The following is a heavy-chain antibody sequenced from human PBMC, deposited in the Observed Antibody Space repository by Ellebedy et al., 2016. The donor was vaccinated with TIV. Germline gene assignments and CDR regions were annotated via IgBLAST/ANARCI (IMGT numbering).Heavy chain of an antibody. CDR2: INPNSGGT. J-gene: IGHJ5*02. Sequence: ASVKVSCKASGYTIIGYYMHWVRQAPGQGLEWMGWINPNSGGTNYAQNFQGRVTMTRDTSISTAHMELSRLRSDDTAVYYCARDRASGYSYGVWFDPWGQGTLVTVSS. V-gene: IGHV1-2*02. CDR1: GYTIIGYY. D-gene: IGHD5-18*01. CDR3: ARDRASGYSYGVWFDP.